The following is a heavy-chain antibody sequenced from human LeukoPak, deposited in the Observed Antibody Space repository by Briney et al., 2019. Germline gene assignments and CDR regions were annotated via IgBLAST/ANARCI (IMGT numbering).Heavy chain of an antibody. CDR1: GYSFTSYD. V-gene: IGHV1-8*01. Sequence: ASVKVSCKASGYSFTSYDINWVRQATGQGLEWMGWMDPKSGTTAYAQKFQGRVTMTTDTSTRTAYMELRSLRSDDTAIYYCARDFAGTIDYWGQGTLVTVSS. CDR2: MDPKSGTT. CDR3: ARDFAGTIDY. J-gene: IGHJ4*02. D-gene: IGHD6-13*01.